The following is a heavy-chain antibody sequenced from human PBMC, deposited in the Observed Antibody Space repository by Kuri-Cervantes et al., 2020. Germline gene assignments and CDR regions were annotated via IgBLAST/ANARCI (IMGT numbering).Heavy chain of an antibody. J-gene: IGHJ3*02. V-gene: IGHV3-11*01. Sequence: GESLKISCAASGFTFSDYYMSWIRQAPGKGLEWVSYISSSGSTIYYADSVKGRFTISRDNAKNSLYLQMNSLRAEDTAVNYCARDGGWLRPAVGTFDIWGQGTMVTVSS. CDR3: ARDGGWLRPAVGTFDI. CDR2: ISSSGSTI. D-gene: IGHD5-12*01. CDR1: GFTFSDYY.